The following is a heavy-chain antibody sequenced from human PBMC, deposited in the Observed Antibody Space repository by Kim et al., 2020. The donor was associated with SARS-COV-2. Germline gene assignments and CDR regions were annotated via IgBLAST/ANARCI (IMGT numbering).Heavy chain of an antibody. D-gene: IGHD3-10*02. V-gene: IGHV4-34*01. CDR1: GGSFSGYY. J-gene: IGHJ6*02. CDR2: INHSGST. CDR3: ARVLRLFGELKLPHYYYYGMGV. Sequence: SETLSLTCAVYGGSFSGYYWSWIRQPPGKGLEWIGEINHSGSTNYNPSLKSRVTISVDTSKNQFSLKLSSVTAADTAVYYCARVLRLFGELKLPHYYYYGMGVWGQGTTVTVSS.